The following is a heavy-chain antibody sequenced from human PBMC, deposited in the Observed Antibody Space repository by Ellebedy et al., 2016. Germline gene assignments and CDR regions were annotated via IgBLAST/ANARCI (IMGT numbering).Heavy chain of an antibody. J-gene: IGHJ4*02. CDR3: TRDYSSGWFFDY. Sequence: GESLKISXGTSGFTFSTYWMTWVRQAPGKGLEWVANIKQDGSEKYYVDSVKGRFTISRDNAKNSLYLQMNSLRAEDTAVYYCTRDYSSGWFFDYWGQGTLVTVSS. CDR2: IKQDGSEK. D-gene: IGHD6-19*01. CDR1: GFTFSTYW. V-gene: IGHV3-7*01.